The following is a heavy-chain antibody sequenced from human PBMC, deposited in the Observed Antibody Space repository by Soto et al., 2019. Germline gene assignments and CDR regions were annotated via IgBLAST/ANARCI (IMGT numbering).Heavy chain of an antibody. J-gene: IGHJ6*02. CDR1: GGSISSYY. D-gene: IGHD5-12*01. V-gene: IGHV4-59*01. Sequence: SETLSLTCTVSGGSISSYYWSWIRQPPGKGLEWIGYIYYRGSTNYNPSLKSRVTISVATSKNQFSLKLSSVTAADTAVYYCARVIGGYDYYYYYGMEVWGQGTTVTVSS. CDR2: IYYRGST. CDR3: ARVIGGYDYYYYYGMEV.